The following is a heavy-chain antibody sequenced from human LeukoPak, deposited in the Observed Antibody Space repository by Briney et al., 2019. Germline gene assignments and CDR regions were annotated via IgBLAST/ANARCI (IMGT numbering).Heavy chain of an antibody. CDR3: ARALRGGSFYYFDY. D-gene: IGHD1-26*01. J-gene: IGHJ4*02. CDR1: GGSISNTNW. CDR2: VNLQGST. V-gene: IGHV4-4*02. Sequence: SETLSLTCGVSGGSISNTNWWTWVRQPPGKGLEWIGEVNLQGSTNYNPSLKSRVTISVDTSKNQFSLKLSSVTAADTAVYYCARALRGGSFYYFDYWGQGTLVTVSS.